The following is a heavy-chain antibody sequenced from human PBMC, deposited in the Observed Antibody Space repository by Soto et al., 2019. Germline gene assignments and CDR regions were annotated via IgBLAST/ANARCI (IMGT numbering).Heavy chain of an antibody. J-gene: IGHJ4*02. CDR2: IYYSGST. D-gene: IGHD1-26*01. V-gene: IGHV4-59*01. Sequence: SETLPLTCTVGGGFISSCHWSWIRQPPGKGLEWIGYIYYSGSTNYNPSLKSLVTISVDTSKNQFSLKLSSVTAADPAVYYCAGIVGATTAPFDYWGQGTLVTGSS. CDR3: AGIVGATTAPFDY. CDR1: GGFISSCH.